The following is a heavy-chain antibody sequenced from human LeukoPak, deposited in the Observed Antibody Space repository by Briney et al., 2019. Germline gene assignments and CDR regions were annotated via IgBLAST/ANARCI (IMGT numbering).Heavy chain of an antibody. CDR1: GFTFSGSA. CDR3: TRDSGTYNWFDP. J-gene: IGHJ5*02. D-gene: IGHD1-26*01. Sequence: GGSLRLSCAASGFTFSGSAIHWVRQSSGKGLEWVGQIDKKDKGYATATAYAASVKGRFTISRDDSINTAYLQMKSLKTEDTARYYCTRDSGTYNWFDPWGQGTLVTVSS. CDR2: IDKKDKGYATAT. V-gene: IGHV3-73*01.